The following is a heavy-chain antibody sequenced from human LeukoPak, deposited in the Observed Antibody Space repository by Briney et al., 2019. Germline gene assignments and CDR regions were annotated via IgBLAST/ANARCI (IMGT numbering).Heavy chain of an antibody. V-gene: IGHV4-38-2*02. CDR3: ARDRRGNDEFDY. Sequence: SETLSLTCAVSVYSISSCCYWGWIRQPPGKGLEWIGSIYHSGSTHYNVSLKSRVTMSVDTSKNQFSLKLSSVTAEDTAVYYCARDRRGNDEFDYWGQGIPVTVSS. D-gene: IGHD5-12*01. CDR1: VYSISSCCY. CDR2: IYHSGST. J-gene: IGHJ4*02.